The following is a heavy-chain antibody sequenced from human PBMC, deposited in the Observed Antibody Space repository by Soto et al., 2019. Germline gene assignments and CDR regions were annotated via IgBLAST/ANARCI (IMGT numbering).Heavy chain of an antibody. Sequence: QVQLVESGGGVVQPGRSLRLSCAASGFTLSGNDMHWVRQAPGKGPEWVAVMSYDGSRQCYADSVKGRFTISRDTSKSTLYLQMNSLTTEDTAVYYCARGGWYASWSSSDCWGQGTLVTVSS. CDR2: MSYDGSRQ. CDR3: ARGGWYASWSSSDC. J-gene: IGHJ4*02. V-gene: IGHV3-30*03. D-gene: IGHD2-2*01. CDR1: GFTLSGND.